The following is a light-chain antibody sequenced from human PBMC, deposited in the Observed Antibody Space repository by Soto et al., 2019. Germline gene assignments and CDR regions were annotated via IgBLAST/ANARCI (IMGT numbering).Light chain of an antibody. J-gene: IGLJ3*02. CDR3: TSHASSNSLL. Sequence: QSALTQPASVSGSPGQSITISCSGTNSDIGAYNYVSWYQHHPGKAPKLLIFEVTNRPSGVSSRISGSKSGNTASLTVSGLQAEDEADYSCTSHASSNSLLFGGGTKVTVL. CDR2: EVT. CDR1: NSDIGAYNY. V-gene: IGLV2-14*01.